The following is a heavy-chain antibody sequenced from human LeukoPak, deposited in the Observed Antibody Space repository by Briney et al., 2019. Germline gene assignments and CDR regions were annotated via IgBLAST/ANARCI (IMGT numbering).Heavy chain of an antibody. Sequence: SETLSLTCSVSGGSISSYYWSWIRQPPGKGLEWIGYIYYSGSTNYNPSLKSRVTISVDTSKNQFSLKLSSVTAADTAVYYCARDGGFTYYDSSGFDHWGQGTLVTVCS. J-gene: IGHJ4*02. CDR3: ARDGGFTYYDSSGFDH. D-gene: IGHD3-22*01. CDR1: GGSISSYY. V-gene: IGHV4-59*01. CDR2: IYYSGST.